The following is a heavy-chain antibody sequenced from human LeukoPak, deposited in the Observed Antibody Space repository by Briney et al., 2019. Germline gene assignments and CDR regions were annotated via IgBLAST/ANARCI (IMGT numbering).Heavy chain of an antibody. CDR3: ARAIGVTCISTSCYSFDY. CDR2: ISWNSGSI. Sequence: GGSLRLSCAASGFPFSNYAMNWVRQAPGKGLEWVSGISWNSGSIGYADSVKGRFTISRDNAKNSLYLQMNSLRAEDTALYYCARAIGVTCISTSCYSFDYWGQGTLVTVSS. D-gene: IGHD2-2*02. CDR1: GFPFSNYA. J-gene: IGHJ4*02. V-gene: IGHV3-9*01.